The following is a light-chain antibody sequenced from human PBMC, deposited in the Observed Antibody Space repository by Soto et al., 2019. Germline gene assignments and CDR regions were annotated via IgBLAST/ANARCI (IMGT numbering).Light chain of an antibody. CDR3: HHYGNSPKT. J-gene: IGKJ1*01. CDR2: GTS. V-gene: IGKV3-20*01. CDR1: QSFSSNY. Sequence: EIVLTQSPGTLSLSPGERATLSCRASQSFSSNYLAWYQQKHGQAPRLLIHGTSTRATGTPDRFSGSGSGTDFNLTISRLEPEDFAVYYCHHYGNSPKTFGQGTKVEIK.